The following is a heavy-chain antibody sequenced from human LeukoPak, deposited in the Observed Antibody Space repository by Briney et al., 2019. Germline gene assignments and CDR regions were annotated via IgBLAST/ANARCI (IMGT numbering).Heavy chain of an antibody. Sequence: PSETLSLTCTVSGGSMTISNFYWAWIRQPPGKGLEWIGYIYYSGSTNYNPSPKSRVTISVDTSKNQFSLKLSSVTAADTAVYYCANMKGNWDAFDIWGQGTMATVSS. CDR3: ANMKGNWDAFDI. D-gene: IGHD3-10*01. CDR2: IYYSGST. CDR1: GGSMTISNFY. J-gene: IGHJ3*02. V-gene: IGHV4-61*05.